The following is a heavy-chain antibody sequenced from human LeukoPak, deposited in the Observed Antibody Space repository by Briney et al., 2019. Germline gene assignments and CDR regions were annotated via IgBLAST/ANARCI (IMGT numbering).Heavy chain of an antibody. D-gene: IGHD1-26*01. CDR3: ARVKWELLDPFDY. V-gene: IGHV1-2*02. J-gene: IGHJ4*02. Sequence: ASVKVSCKASGYTFTGYYMHWVRQAPGQGLEWMGWINPNSGCTDYAQKFQGRVTMTRDTSISTAYMELSRLRSDDTAVYYCARVKWELLDPFDYWGQGTLVTVSS. CDR1: GYTFTGYY. CDR2: INPNSGCT.